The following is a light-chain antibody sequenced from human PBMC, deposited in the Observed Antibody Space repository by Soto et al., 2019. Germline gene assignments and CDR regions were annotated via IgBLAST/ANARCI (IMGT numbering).Light chain of an antibody. V-gene: IGKV3-20*01. CDR3: QQYGSSRWT. CDR2: GEY. CDR1: QSVSNNY. Sequence: EILLTQSPGTLSLSPGERATRSCRASQSVSNNYLAWYQQKPGQATRILIYGEYNRATGIPDRFSGSGSGTDFTLTISRLEPEDFAVYYCQQYGSSRWTFGPWPKVDLK. J-gene: IGKJ1*01.